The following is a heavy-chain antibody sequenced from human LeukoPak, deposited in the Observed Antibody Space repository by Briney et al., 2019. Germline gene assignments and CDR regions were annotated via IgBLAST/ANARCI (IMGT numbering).Heavy chain of an antibody. Sequence: GASVKVSCKASGYTFTGYYTRWVRQAPGQGLEWMGWINPNSGGTNYAQKFQGRVTMTRDTSISTAYMELSRLRSDDTAVYYCAIPYGDYYYYMDVWGKGTTVTVSS. J-gene: IGHJ6*03. V-gene: IGHV1-2*02. CDR2: INPNSGGT. CDR1: GYTFTGYY. D-gene: IGHD4-17*01. CDR3: AIPYGDYYYYMDV.